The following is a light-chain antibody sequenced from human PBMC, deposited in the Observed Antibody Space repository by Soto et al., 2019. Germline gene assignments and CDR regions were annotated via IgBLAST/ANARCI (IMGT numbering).Light chain of an antibody. CDR1: QSVYSNY. V-gene: IGKV3-20*01. CDR3: QQYGSPPAT. Sequence: EIELTQSPGTLSLSPGERATLSCRASQSVYSNYLAWYQRKPGQAPRLLFYGASSRATDIPDRFSGSGSGTDFTLTISRLEPEEFAVYYCQQYGSPPATFGGGTKVEIK. J-gene: IGKJ4*01. CDR2: GAS.